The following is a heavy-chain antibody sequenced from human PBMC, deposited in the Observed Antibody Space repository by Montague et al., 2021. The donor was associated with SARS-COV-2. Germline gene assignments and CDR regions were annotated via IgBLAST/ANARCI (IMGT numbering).Heavy chain of an antibody. D-gene: IGHD1-26*01. J-gene: IGHJ4*02. V-gene: IGHV3-30*18. CDR3: ANWEN. CDR1: GLSVGNSN. CDR2: FSFVGSNR. Sequence: SLRLSCAASGLSVGNSNMHWVRQAPGKGLEWVAVFSFVGSNRYYADSVKGRFTISRDDSENKLHLQMNSLRPEDTAVYYCANWENWGQGTLVIVSP.